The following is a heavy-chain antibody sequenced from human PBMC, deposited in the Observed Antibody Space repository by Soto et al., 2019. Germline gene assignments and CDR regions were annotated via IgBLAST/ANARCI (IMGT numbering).Heavy chain of an antibody. CDR3: ASWHIVAH. J-gene: IGHJ4*02. CDR2: INTGNGNT. CDR1: GCIFTSYA. Sequence: DSVKVSCKASGCIFTSYAMLWVRQAPGQRLEWMGWINTGNGNTRYSQKIQGRVTITRDTSASTAYMELSSLRSEDTAVYYCASWHIVAHWGQGTLVTVSS. V-gene: IGHV1-3*04. D-gene: IGHD2-21*01.